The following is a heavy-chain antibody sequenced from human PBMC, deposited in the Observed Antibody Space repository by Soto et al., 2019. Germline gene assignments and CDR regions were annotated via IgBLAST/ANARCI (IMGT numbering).Heavy chain of an antibody. V-gene: IGHV3-30-3*01. CDR2: ISYDGAYK. D-gene: IGHD3-22*01. CDR1: GFPFSTYA. J-gene: IGHJ4*02. Sequence: WVSLRLSCAASGFPFSTYAMHWVRQAPGKGLEWVVVISYDGAYKYYADSVKGRFTISRDNSKNTVYLQMSSLRPEDTAVYYCAREGVYDISVHFFDYWGQGALVTVSS. CDR3: AREGVYDISVHFFDY.